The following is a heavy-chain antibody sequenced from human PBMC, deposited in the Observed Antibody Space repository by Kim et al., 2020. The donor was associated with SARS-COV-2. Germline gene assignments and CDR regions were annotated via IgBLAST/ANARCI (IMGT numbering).Heavy chain of an antibody. V-gene: IGHV3-33*01. D-gene: IGHD2-2*01. CDR1: GFTFSSYG. CDR2: IWYDGSNK. Sequence: GGSLRLSCAASGFTFSSYGMHWVRQAPGKGLEWVAVIWYDGSNKYYADSVKGRFTISRDNSKNTLYLQMNSLRAEDTAVYYCARDFGPHCSSTSCRSSRGRPENGMDGWGQGTTVTVSS. J-gene: IGHJ6*02. CDR3: ARDFGPHCSSTSCRSSRGRPENGMDG.